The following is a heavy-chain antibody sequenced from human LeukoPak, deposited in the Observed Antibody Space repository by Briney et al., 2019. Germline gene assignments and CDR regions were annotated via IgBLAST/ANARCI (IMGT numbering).Heavy chain of an antibody. J-gene: IGHJ5*02. D-gene: IGHD3-3*01. CDR1: GYTFTSYD. Sequence: ASVKVSCKASGYTFTSYDINWARQATGQGLEWMGWMNPNSGNTGYAQKFQGRVTMTRNTSISTAYMELSSLRSEDTAVYYCARVITIFGVVITGWFDPWGQGTLVTVSS. V-gene: IGHV1-8*01. CDR2: MNPNSGNT. CDR3: ARVITIFGVVITGWFDP.